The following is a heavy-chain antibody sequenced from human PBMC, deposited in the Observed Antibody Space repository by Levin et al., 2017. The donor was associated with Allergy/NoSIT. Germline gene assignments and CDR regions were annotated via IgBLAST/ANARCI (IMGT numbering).Heavy chain of an antibody. CDR2: VNSDGSGT. V-gene: IGHV3-74*01. CDR1: GFTFSSFR. CDR3: VRGGTSTSY. Sequence: QTGGSLRLSCAASGFTFSSFRMHWVRQSPGKGLVWVSFVNSDGSGTTYADSVQGRFTISRDNAKNTLYLQMNSLGAEDTAVYYCVRGGTSTSYWGQGTLVTVSS. D-gene: IGHD2-2*01. J-gene: IGHJ4*02.